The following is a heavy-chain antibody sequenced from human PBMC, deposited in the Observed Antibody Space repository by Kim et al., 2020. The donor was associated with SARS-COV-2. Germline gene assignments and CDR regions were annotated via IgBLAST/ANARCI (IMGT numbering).Heavy chain of an antibody. J-gene: IGHJ4*02. CDR3: ASLARDCSSTSCYVEGY. D-gene: IGHD2-2*01. CDR1: GGSISSYY. CDR2: IHYSGST. V-gene: IGHV4-59*01. Sequence: SETLSLTCTVSGGSISSYYWSWIRQPPGKGLEWIGYIHYSGSTNYNPSLKSRVTISVDTSKNQFSLKLSSVTAADTAVYYCASLARDCSSTSCYVEGYWGQGTLVTVSS.